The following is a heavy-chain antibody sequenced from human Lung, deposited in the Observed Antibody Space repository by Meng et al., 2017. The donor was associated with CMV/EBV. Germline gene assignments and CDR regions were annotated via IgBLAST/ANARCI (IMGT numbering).Heavy chain of an antibody. V-gene: IGHV3-21*01. CDR1: GFTFSSYS. J-gene: IGHJ4*02. CDR2: ISSSSSYI. CDR3: ARGGGGYSSSWFDY. Sequence: GESXKISCAASGFTFSSYSMNWVRQAPGKGLEWVSSISSSSSYIYYADSVKGRFTISRDNAKNSLYLQMNSLRAEDTAVYYCARGGGGYSSSWFDYWGQGTLVTVSS. D-gene: IGHD6-13*01.